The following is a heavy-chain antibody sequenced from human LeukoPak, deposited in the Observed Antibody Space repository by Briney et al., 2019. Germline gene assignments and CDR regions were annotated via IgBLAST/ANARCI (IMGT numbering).Heavy chain of an antibody. CDR3: ARVHDPYYYDSSGYYLYFDY. J-gene: IGHJ4*02. V-gene: IGHV4-34*01. CDR2: INHSGCT. CDR1: GGSFRGYY. D-gene: IGHD3-22*01. Sequence: SETLSLTCAVYGGSFRGYYWIWIRQPPGKGLVLIGDINHSGCTNYNPSLKSRVTISVDTSKNQFSLKLSSVTAADTAVYYCARVHDPYYYDSSGYYLYFDYWGQGTLVTVSS.